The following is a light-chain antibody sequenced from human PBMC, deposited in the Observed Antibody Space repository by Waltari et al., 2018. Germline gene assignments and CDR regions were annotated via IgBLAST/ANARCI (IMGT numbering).Light chain of an antibody. V-gene: IGLV1-40*01. CDR1: SSNIGANYD. J-gene: IGLJ3*02. CDR2: GSS. Sequence: QSVLTQPPSVSGAPGQRVTISCPGGSSNIGANYDVQWYQQFPGTAPKLLIYGSSNRHSGVPDRGSGSKSGTSASLDISGLQAEDEADYYCQTYDGRISAWVFGGGTKLTVL. CDR3: QTYDGRISAWV.